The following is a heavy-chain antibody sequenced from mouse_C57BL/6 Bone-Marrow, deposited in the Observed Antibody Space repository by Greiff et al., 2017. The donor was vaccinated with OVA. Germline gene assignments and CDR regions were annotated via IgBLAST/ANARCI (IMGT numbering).Heavy chain of an antibody. CDR3: ARCYYYGSSYLWYFDV. CDR1: GYAFSSSW. J-gene: IGHJ1*03. D-gene: IGHD1-1*01. CDR2: IYPGDGDT. V-gene: IGHV1-82*01. Sequence: QVQLQQSGPELVKPGASVKISCKASGYAFSSSWMNWVKQRPGKGLEWIGRIYPGDGDTNYNGKFKGKATLTADKSSSTAYMQLSSLTSEDSAVYFCARCYYYGSSYLWYFDVWGTGTTVTVSS.